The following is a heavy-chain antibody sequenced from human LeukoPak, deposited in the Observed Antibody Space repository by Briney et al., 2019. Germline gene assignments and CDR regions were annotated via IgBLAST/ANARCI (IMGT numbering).Heavy chain of an antibody. J-gene: IGHJ5*02. CDR3: ARSFYDSSGHNWFDP. D-gene: IGHD3-22*01. V-gene: IGHV3-21*01. Sequence: GGSLRLSCAASGFTFSDYPMNWVRQAQAKWLEWVSSISGTSDYIYYADSVKGRFTISRYNAKNSLYLQMNSLRAEDTALYYCARSFYDSSGHNWFDPWGQGTLVTVSS. CDR2: ISGTSDYI. CDR1: GFTFSDYP.